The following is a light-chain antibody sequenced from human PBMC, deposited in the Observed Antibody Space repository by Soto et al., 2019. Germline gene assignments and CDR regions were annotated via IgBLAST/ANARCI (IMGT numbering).Light chain of an antibody. Sequence: QAVVTQEPSLTVSPGETVTLTCGSSTGAVTSGHYPYWFQQKPGQAPRTLIYHTSNKHSWTPARFSGSLFGGKAALTLSGAQPEDEAEYYCLIFYSGPGVFGGGTKLTVL. CDR2: HTS. CDR3: LIFYSGPGV. J-gene: IGLJ2*01. CDR1: TGAVTSGHY. V-gene: IGLV7-46*01.